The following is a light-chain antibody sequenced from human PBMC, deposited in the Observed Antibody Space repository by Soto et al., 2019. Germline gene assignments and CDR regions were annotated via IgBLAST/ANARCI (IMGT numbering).Light chain of an antibody. Sequence: EIVLTQSPATLSLSPGERVTLSCRTSQSVSKYLAWYQQTPGQAPRLLIYDASNRATGVPARFSGSGSGTDFSLTISGLEPEDFAVYYCQQRSNWPLTFGGGTKMQIK. CDR2: DAS. J-gene: IGKJ4*01. CDR3: QQRSNWPLT. V-gene: IGKV3-11*01. CDR1: QSVSKY.